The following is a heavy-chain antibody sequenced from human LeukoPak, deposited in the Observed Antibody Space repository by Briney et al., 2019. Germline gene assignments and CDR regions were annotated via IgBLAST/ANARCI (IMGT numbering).Heavy chain of an antibody. CDR1: GGTFSSYA. CDR2: INPIFGTA. CDR3: AREFHDILTGYPYFDY. V-gene: IGHV1-69*05. J-gene: IGHJ4*02. D-gene: IGHD3-9*01. Sequence: ASVKVSCKASGGTFSSYAISWVRQAPGQGLEWMGRINPIFGTANYAQKFQGRVTITTDESTSTAYTELSSLRSEDTAVYYCAREFHDILTGYPYFDYWGQGTLVTVSS.